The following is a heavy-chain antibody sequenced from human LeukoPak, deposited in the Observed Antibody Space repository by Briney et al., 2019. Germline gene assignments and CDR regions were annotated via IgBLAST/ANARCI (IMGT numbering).Heavy chain of an antibody. CDR2: IWYEVRNK. Sequence: GGSLRLSCAASGFTFSIYGMHCVCQAPGKGLEWVAVIWYEVRNKFYADSLKSRFTTSRDNSKNTLYLQMNSLRAEDTAVYYCARVNRGDAFDIWGQGTLVTVSS. CDR3: ARVNRGDAFDI. V-gene: IGHV3-33*01. CDR1: GFTFSIYG. D-gene: IGHD3-16*02. J-gene: IGHJ3*02.